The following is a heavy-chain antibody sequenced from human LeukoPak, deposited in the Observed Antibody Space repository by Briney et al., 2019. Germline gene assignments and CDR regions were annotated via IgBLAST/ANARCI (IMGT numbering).Heavy chain of an antibody. V-gene: IGHV4-30-2*01. CDR2: IYHSGST. D-gene: IGHD5-18*01. J-gene: IGHJ4*02. Sequence: PSETLSLTCTVSGGSISSGGYYWSWIRQPPGKGLEWIGYIYHSGSTYYNPSLKSRVTISVDRSKNQFSLKLSSVTAADTAVYYCARIDTALDYWGQGTLVTVSS. CDR3: ARIDTALDY. CDR1: GGSISSGGYY.